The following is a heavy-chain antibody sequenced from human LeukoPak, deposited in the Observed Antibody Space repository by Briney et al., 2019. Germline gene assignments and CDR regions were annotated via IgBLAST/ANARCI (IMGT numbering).Heavy chain of an antibody. V-gene: IGHV3-23*01. Sequence: GGTLRLSCAASGFTFNTYGMNWVRQAPGKGLEWVSAISGSGGSTYYADSVKGRFTISRDNSKNTLYLQMNSLRAEDTAVYYCAKDPGGYSSPNYFDYWGQGTLVTVSS. J-gene: IGHJ4*02. CDR2: ISGSGGST. CDR3: AKDPGGYSSPNYFDY. CDR1: GFTFNTYG. D-gene: IGHD6-13*01.